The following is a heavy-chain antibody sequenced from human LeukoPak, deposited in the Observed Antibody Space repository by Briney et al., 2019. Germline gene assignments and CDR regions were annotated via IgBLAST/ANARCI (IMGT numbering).Heavy chain of an antibody. V-gene: IGHV3-74*01. J-gene: IGHJ4*02. Sequence: GGSLRLSCAASGFTFSSYSMNWVRQAPGKGLEWVSRINSDGSSTSYADSVKGRFTISRDNAKNTLYLQMNSLRAEDTAVYYCARDGRYCSGGSCYFEFDYWGQGTLVTVSS. CDR3: ARDGRYCSGGSCYFEFDY. CDR1: GFTFSSYS. CDR2: INSDGSST. D-gene: IGHD2-15*01.